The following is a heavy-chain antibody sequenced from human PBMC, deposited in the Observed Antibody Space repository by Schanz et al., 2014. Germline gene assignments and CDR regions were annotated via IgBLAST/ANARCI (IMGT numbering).Heavy chain of an antibody. Sequence: QVQLVQSGAEVKKPGASVKVSCKASGYTFTSYSIHWVRQAPGQGLEWMGRIIPILGIANYAQKFQGRVTITADKSTTTAYMELSGLRSEDTAVYYCARDRLECGAECYSVEVFEIWGQGTLVIVSS. V-gene: IGHV1-69*04. D-gene: IGHD2-21*01. CDR3: ARDRLECGAECYSVEVFEI. J-gene: IGHJ4*02. CDR1: GYTFTSYS. CDR2: IIPILGIA.